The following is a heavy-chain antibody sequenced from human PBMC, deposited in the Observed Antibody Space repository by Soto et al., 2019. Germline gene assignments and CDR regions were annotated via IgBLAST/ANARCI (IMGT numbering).Heavy chain of an antibody. V-gene: IGHV4-39*01. D-gene: IGHD3-16*01. CDR2: IYYSGST. Sequence: ETLSLTCTVSGGSISSSSYYWGWIRQPPGKGLEWIGSIYYSGSTYYNPSLKSRVTISVDTSKNQFSLKLSSVTAADTAVYYCARHGAPYCFYGMDVWGQGTTVTVSS. J-gene: IGHJ6*02. CDR1: GGSISSSSYY. CDR3: ARHGAPYCFYGMDV.